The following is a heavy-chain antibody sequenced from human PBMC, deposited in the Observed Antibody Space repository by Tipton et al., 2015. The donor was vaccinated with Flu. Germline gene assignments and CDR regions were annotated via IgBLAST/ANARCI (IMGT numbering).Heavy chain of an antibody. J-gene: IGHJ3*02. D-gene: IGHD5-12*01. V-gene: IGHV1-2*02. CDR2: INPNDNDNGT. Sequence: QLVQSGAEVRKPGASVKVSCKGSGYTFTAHYMHWVRQAPGQGLEWMGWINPNDNDNGTRYAQKFQGRVTMTRDTSISTVYMELSRMTSDDTAVYYCARDGAGYQGAFDMWGQGTMVIVSS. CDR3: ARDGAGYQGAFDM. CDR1: GYTFTAHY.